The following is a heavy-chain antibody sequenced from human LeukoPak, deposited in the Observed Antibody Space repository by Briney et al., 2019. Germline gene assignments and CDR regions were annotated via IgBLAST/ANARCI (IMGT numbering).Heavy chain of an antibody. CDR1: GGSISSYY. Sequence: PSETLSLTCSVSGGSISSYYWTWIRQPPGKGLEWIGYRYYSGSTTYNPSLKSRATISVDTSKSQFSLKLISVTAADTAIYYCARVRGDFETDWGQGTLVTVSS. J-gene: IGHJ1*01. D-gene: IGHD3-16*01. V-gene: IGHV4-59*01. CDR2: RYYSGST. CDR3: ARVRGDFETD.